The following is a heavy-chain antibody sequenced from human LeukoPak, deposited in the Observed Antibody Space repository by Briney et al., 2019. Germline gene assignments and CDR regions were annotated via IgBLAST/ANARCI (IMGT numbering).Heavy chain of an antibody. CDR3: AKDPGYSGSYYYDY. D-gene: IGHD1-26*01. V-gene: IGHV3-23*01. Sequence: GGSLRLSCAAYGFTFSSYAMTWVRQAPGKGLEWVSAISGSGGSTYYADSVKGRFTISRDNSKNTLYLQMNSLRAEDTAVYYCAKDPGYSGSYYYDYWGQGTLVTVSS. CDR1: GFTFSSYA. J-gene: IGHJ4*02. CDR2: ISGSGGST.